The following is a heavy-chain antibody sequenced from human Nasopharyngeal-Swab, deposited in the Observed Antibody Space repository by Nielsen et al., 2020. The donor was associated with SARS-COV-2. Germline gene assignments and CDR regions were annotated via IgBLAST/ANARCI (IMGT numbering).Heavy chain of an antibody. CDR2: IYYSGST. V-gene: IGHV4-59*13. CDR3: ARDKGYSSGWPDAFDI. Sequence: SQTLSLTCTVSGGSISSYYWSWIRQPPGKGLEWIGYIYYSGSTNYNPPLKSRVTISVDTSKNQFSLKLSSVTAADTAVYYCARDKGYSSGWPDAFDIWGQGTMVTVSS. D-gene: IGHD6-19*01. CDR1: GGSISSYY. J-gene: IGHJ3*02.